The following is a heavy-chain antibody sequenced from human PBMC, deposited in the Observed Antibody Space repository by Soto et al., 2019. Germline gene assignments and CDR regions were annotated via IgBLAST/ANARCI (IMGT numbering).Heavy chain of an antibody. J-gene: IGHJ4*02. D-gene: IGHD3-16*01. Sequence: ASVKVSCKASGYTFTSYYMHWVRQAPGQGLEWMGIINPSGGSTSYAQKFQGRVTMTTDTSTSTAYMELRSLRSDDTAVYYCARDRSLARLGELLYRGQGTLVTVSS. CDR2: INPSGGST. CDR1: GYTFTSYY. CDR3: ARDRSLARLGELLY. V-gene: IGHV1-46*01.